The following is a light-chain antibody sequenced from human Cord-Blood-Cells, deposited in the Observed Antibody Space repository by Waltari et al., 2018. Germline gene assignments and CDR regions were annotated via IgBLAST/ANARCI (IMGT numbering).Light chain of an antibody. V-gene: IGKV1-39*01. J-gene: IGKJ1*01. CDR3: QQSYSTPRT. Sequence: DIQMTQSPSSLSASVGDRVTIPCRASQSISSYLNWYQQKPGKAPKLLIYAASSWQSGVPSRFSGSGSGTYFTLTISSLQPEDVATYYCQQSYSTPRTFGQGTKVEIK. CDR2: AAS. CDR1: QSISSY.